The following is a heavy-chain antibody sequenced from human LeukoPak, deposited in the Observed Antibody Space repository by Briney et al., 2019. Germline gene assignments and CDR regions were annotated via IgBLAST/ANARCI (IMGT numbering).Heavy chain of an antibody. V-gene: IGHV3-11*01. CDR2: ISSSGSTI. CDR3: ARGFALFGSGSYSDY. D-gene: IGHD3-10*01. Sequence: GGSLRLFCGVSGFPFSQYYMSWIRQAPGKGREWVSYISSSGSTIYYAVSVKGRFTISNDNAKNSQYVQMNSLRADDTAVYYCARGFALFGSGSYSDYWGQGTLATLPS. CDR1: GFPFSQYY. J-gene: IGHJ4*02.